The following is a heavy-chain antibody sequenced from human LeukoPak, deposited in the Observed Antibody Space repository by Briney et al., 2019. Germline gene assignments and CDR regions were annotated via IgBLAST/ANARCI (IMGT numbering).Heavy chain of an antibody. CDR3: ARDVIAAAGSSYYFDY. CDR1: GFTFSSYS. Sequence: GGSLRLSCAASGFTFSSYSMNWVRQAPGKGLEWVSSISSSSSYIYYADSVKGRFTISRDNDKNSLYLQMNSLRAEDTAVYYCARDVIAAAGSSYYFDYWGQGTLVTVSS. V-gene: IGHV3-21*01. CDR2: ISSSSSYI. J-gene: IGHJ4*02. D-gene: IGHD6-13*01.